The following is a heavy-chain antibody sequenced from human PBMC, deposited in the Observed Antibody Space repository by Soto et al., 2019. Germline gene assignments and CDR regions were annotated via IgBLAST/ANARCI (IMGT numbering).Heavy chain of an antibody. CDR1: GFTFSSYA. D-gene: IGHD6-13*01. CDR2: ISYDGSNK. CDR3: ASLRGIAAAGPDY. V-gene: IGHV3-30-3*01. Sequence: GGSLRLSFAASGFTFSSYAMHWVRQAPGKGLEWVAVISYDGSNKYYADSVKGRFTISRDNSKNTLYLQMNSLRAEDTAVYYCASLRGIAAAGPDYWGQGTLVTVSS. J-gene: IGHJ4*02.